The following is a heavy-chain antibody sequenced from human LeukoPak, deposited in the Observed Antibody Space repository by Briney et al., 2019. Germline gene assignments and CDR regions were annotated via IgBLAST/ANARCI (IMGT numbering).Heavy chain of an antibody. D-gene: IGHD3-3*01. CDR2: ISSSSSYI. Sequence: ETLTLTCTVSGGSISSYYWSWVRQAPGKGLEWVSSISSSSSYIYYADSVKGRFTISRDNAKNSLYLQMNSLRAEDTAVYYCAPLSFLEWLDAWGQGTLVTVSS. V-gene: IGHV3-21*01. J-gene: IGHJ4*02. CDR1: GGSISSYY. CDR3: APLSFLEWLDA.